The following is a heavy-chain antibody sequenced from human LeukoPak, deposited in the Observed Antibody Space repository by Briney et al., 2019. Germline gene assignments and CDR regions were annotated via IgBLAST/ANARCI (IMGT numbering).Heavy chain of an antibody. CDR1: GFTFSRYW. CDR3: ARDAYYGSGSPQNY. D-gene: IGHD3-10*01. CDR2: IKQDGSEK. V-gene: IGHV3-7*01. J-gene: IGHJ4*02. Sequence: GGSLRLSCAASGFTFSRYWMSWVRQAPGKGLEWVANIKQDGSEKHYVDSVKDRFTISRDNTKNLLYLQMNSLRAEDTSVYYCARDAYYGSGSPQNYWGQGTLVTVSS.